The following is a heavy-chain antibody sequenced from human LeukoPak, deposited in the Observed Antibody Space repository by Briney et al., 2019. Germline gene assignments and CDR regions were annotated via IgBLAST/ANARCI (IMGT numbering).Heavy chain of an antibody. J-gene: IGHJ4*02. CDR3: ARDITPDSTVTTND. D-gene: IGHD4-17*01. CDR2: VNPNSGGT. V-gene: IGHV1-2*02. CDR1: GYTFTGYY. Sequence: ASVKVSCKASGYTFTGYYLPWVRLAPGQGLEWMGWVNPNSGGTNYAQRFQGRVTMTRDTSISTAYMELSRLTSDDTAMYYCARDITPDSTVTTNDWGQGTLVTVSS.